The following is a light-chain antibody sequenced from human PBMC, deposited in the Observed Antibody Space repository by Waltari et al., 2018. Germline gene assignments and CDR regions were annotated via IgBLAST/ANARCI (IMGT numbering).Light chain of an antibody. V-gene: IGLV3-19*01. J-gene: IGLJ3*02. CDR3: NSRDSSGNHLGV. Sequence: SSELTQDPAVSVALGQTVRIPCQGDSLRSYYASWYQQKPGQAPVLVIYGKNNRPSGIPERFSGSSSGNTASLTITGAQAEDEADYYCNSRDSSGNHLGVFGGGTKLTVL. CDR2: GKN. CDR1: SLRSYY.